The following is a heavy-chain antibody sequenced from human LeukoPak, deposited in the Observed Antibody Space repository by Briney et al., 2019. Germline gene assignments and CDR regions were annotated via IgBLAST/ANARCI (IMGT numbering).Heavy chain of an antibody. Sequence: SETLSLTCTVSGGSISSYYWSWIRQPPGKGLEWIGYIYYSGSTNYNPSLKSRVTISVDTSKNQFSLKLSSVTAADTAVYYCARVGGYCSSTSCYGGIDPWGQGTLATVSS. V-gene: IGHV4-59*01. CDR2: IYYSGST. D-gene: IGHD2-2*01. CDR3: ARVGGYCSSTSCYGGIDP. CDR1: GGSISSYY. J-gene: IGHJ5*02.